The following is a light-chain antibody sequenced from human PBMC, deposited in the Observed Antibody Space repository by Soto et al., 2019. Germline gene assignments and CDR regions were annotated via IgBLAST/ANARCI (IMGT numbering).Light chain of an antibody. Sequence: QSALTQPASVSGSPGQSITFSCTGTSSDVGGYNYVSWYQQHPGKAPKLMIYEVSNRAAGLSNRFSGSKSGNTASLTISGLQAEDEADYYCSSYTTSSTPYVFGTGTKLTVL. CDR1: SSDVGGYNY. CDR2: EVS. V-gene: IGLV2-14*01. CDR3: SSYTTSSTPYV. J-gene: IGLJ1*01.